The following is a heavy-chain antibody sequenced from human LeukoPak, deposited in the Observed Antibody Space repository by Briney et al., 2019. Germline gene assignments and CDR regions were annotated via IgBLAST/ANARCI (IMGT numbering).Heavy chain of an antibody. D-gene: IGHD3-3*01. CDR2: IIPIFGTA. CDR3: AAGSKRHYDFWSGYYQQTWGDAFDI. J-gene: IGHJ3*02. CDR1: GGTFSSYA. V-gene: IGHV1-69*05. Sequence: ASVKVSCKASGGTFSSYAISWVRQAPGQGLEWMGGIIPIFGTANYAQKFQGRVTITTDESTSTAYMELSSLRSEDTAVYYCAAGSKRHYDFWSGYYQQTWGDAFDIWGQGTMVTVSS.